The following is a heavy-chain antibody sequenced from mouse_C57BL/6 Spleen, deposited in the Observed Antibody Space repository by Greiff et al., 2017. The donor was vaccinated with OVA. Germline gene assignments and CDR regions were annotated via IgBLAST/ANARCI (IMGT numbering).Heavy chain of an antibody. CDR3: ARRGGLGPSDV. V-gene: IGHV1-61*01. Sequence: QVQLQQPGAELVRPGSSVKLSCKASGYTFTSYWMDWVKQRPGQGLEWIGNIYPSDSETHYNQKFKDKATLTVDKSSSTAYMQLSSLTSEDSAVYYCARRGGLGPSDVWGTGTTVTVSS. CDR2: IYPSDSET. J-gene: IGHJ1*03. D-gene: IGHD3-3*01. CDR1: GYTFTSYW.